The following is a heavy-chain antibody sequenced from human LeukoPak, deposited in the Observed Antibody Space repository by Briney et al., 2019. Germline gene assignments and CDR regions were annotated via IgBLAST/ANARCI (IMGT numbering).Heavy chain of an antibody. CDR1: GFTFSSYW. V-gene: IGHV3-7*01. J-gene: IGHJ4*02. CDR3: ARWEIRGTAHKLDY. Sequence: PGGSLRLSCAASGFTFSSYWMAWVRQAPGKGLEWVANTKQDGSETEYVGSLKGRFTISRDNAKNSLFLQMNSLRAEDTAVYYCARWEIRGTAHKLDYWGQGTLVTVSS. CDR2: TKQDGSET. D-gene: IGHD1-7*01.